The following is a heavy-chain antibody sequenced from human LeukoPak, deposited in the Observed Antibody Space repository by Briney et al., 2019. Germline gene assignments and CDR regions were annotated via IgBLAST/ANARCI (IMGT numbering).Heavy chain of an antibody. V-gene: IGHV1-2*02. Sequence: ASVKVSCKASGYTFTGYYMHWVRQAPGQGLEWMGWINPNSGGTNYAQKFQGRVTMTRDTSISTAYMELSRLRSDDTAVYCCTREVVTGTAIEYWGQGTLVTVSS. D-gene: IGHD1-14*01. CDR1: GYTFTGYY. CDR2: INPNSGGT. J-gene: IGHJ4*02. CDR3: TREVVTGTAIEY.